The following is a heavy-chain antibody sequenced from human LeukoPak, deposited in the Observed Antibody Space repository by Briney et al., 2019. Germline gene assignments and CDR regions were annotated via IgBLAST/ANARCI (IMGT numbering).Heavy chain of an antibody. J-gene: IGHJ4*02. D-gene: IGHD1-1*01. CDR2: IYTSGST. CDR1: GGSISSFY. CDR3: ARHQLERPHSSFDY. V-gene: IGHV4-4*07. Sequence: SETLSLTCTVSGGSISSFYWSWIRQPAGKGLEWIGRIYTSGSTNYNPSLKSRVTMSVDTSKNQFSLKLSSVTAADTAVYYCARHQLERPHSSFDYSGQGTLVTVVS.